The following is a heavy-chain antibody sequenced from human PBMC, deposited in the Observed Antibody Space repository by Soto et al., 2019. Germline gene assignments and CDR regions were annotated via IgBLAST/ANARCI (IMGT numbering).Heavy chain of an antibody. D-gene: IGHD4-4*01. Sequence: SETLSLTCTVSGDSITDGDYYWSWIRQPPGKDLEWIAYIYYNGIIHYNPSLKSRVTISLDPSKNQFSLTMTSVTDADTAVYSFARGLQEGFDTSGQGLLLTVS. J-gene: IGHJ5*02. CDR2: IYYNGII. CDR1: GDSITDGDYY. V-gene: IGHV4-30-4*01. CDR3: ARGLQEGFDT.